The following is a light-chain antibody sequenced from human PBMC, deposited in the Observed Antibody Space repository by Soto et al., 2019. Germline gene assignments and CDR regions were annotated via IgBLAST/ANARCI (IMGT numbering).Light chain of an antibody. CDR1: ESISDY. CDR2: SAS. J-gene: IGKJ4*01. V-gene: IGKV1-39*01. Sequence: IQLTQSPSSLSASVGDRVTIACRASESISDYLNWYQHKPGEAPKVLVYSASTLRGGVPSRFSGTGSGTEFTLTISSLQSEDVATYSCQQTFSNLLSFGGGTKVEIK. CDR3: QQTFSNLLS.